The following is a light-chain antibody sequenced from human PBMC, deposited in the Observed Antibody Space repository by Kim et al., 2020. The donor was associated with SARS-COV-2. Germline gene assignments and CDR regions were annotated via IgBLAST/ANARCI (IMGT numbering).Light chain of an antibody. CDR2: GTT. Sequence: QAVVTQEPSLTVSPGGTVTLTCASSTGAVTSASYPTWFQQRPAHAPRSLIYGTTKKHSWTPARFSGSLLGGKAALTLSGAQPEDEAEYYCLLYYGGAYVFGTGTQLTVL. V-gene: IGLV7-43*01. CDR3: LLYYGGAYV. CDR1: TGAVTSASY. J-gene: IGLJ1*01.